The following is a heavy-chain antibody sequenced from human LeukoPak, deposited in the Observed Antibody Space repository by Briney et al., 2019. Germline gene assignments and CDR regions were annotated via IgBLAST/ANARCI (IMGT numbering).Heavy chain of an antibody. J-gene: IGHJ4*02. D-gene: IGHD6-6*01. CDR2: ISPTGSTT. V-gene: IGHV3-74*01. CDR3: ARGPNSNWSGLDF. CDR1: GFSFSGHW. Sequence: PGGSLRLSYTASGFSFSGHWMHWARQLPGKGLVWVSRISPTGSTTSYADSVKGRFTVSRDNAKNTLYLQVSNLRAEDTAVYYCARGPNSNWSGLDFWGQGTLLTVSS.